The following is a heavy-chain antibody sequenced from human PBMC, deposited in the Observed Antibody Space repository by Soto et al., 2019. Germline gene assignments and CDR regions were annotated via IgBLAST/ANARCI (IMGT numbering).Heavy chain of an antibody. CDR3: ARQAGGTRIYYGMDV. D-gene: IGHD2-15*01. V-gene: IGHV4-39*01. CDR1: GGSISSSRYY. Sequence: QLRLQESGPGLVKPSETLSLTCTVSGGSISSSRYYWGWIRQPPGKGLDWIGNTYYSGSTYYNPSLKSRITISVDTSKNQFSLKLSSVTAADTAVYYCARQAGGTRIYYGMDVWGQGTTVNVSS. J-gene: IGHJ6*02. CDR2: TYYSGST.